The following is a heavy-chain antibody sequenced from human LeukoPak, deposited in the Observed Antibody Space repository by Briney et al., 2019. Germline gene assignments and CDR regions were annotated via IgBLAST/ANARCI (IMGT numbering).Heavy chain of an antibody. CDR2: LYSGGST. Sequence: GGSLRLSCAASGFAVSSNYMSWVRQAPGKGLELLSVLYSGGSTYYADSVKGRFTITIDNSKNTLNLQMNSLRAEDTAVDYCARDSHLPPEYYYYVMDVWGQGTTVTVSS. CDR3: ARDSHLPPEYYYYVMDV. V-gene: IGHV3-53*01. J-gene: IGHJ6*02. CDR1: GFAVSSNY.